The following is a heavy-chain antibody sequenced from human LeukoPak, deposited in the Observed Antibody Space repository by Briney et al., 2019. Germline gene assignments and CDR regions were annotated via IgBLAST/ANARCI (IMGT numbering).Heavy chain of an antibody. Sequence: SETLSLTCALYGGSFGSYYWFWVRQPPGKGLEWIGEIDHSGDTNYNPSLKSRVTISVDTSKHQFSLKLRSVTAADTAVYYCAPGWAILDAYWGQGTLVTVTS. J-gene: IGHJ4*02. CDR2: IDHSGDT. CDR1: GGSFGSYY. V-gene: IGHV4-34*01. CDR3: APGWAILDAY. D-gene: IGHD1-14*01.